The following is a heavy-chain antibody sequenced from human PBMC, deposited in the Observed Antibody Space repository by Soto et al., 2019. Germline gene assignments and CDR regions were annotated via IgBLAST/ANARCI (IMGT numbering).Heavy chain of an antibody. V-gene: IGHV1-18*01. CDR2: ISAYNGNT. D-gene: IGHD3-10*01. CDR3: ARVYRITMVRGELSEY. CDR1: GYTFTSYG. J-gene: IGHJ4*02. Sequence: QVQLVQSGAEVKKPGASVKVSCKASGYTFTSYGISWVRQAPGQGLEWMGWISAYNGNTNYAQKLQGRVTMTTDTSRSTAYMELRSLRSDDTAVYYCARVYRITMVRGELSEYWGQGTLVTVSS.